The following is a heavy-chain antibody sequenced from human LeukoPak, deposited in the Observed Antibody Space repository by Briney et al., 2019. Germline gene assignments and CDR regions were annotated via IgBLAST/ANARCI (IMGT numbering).Heavy chain of an antibody. D-gene: IGHD6-19*01. CDR3: ARDVGGSSGNFDY. J-gene: IGHJ4*02. CDR1: GGSISSYY. Sequence: PSETLSLTCTVSGGSISSYYWSWIRQPPGKGLEWIGYIYYSGSTNYNPSLKSRVTISVDTSKNQFSLKLSSVTAADTAVYYCARDVGGSSGNFDYWGQGTLVTVSS. CDR2: IYYSGST. V-gene: IGHV4-59*01.